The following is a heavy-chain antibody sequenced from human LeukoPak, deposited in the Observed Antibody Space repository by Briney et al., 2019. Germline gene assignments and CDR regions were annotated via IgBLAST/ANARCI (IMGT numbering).Heavy chain of an antibody. D-gene: IGHD3-22*01. Sequence: SETPSLTCTVSGGSTSSYYWSWIRQPPGKGLEWIGYIYYSGSTNYNPSLKSRVTISVDTSKNQFSLKLSSVTAADTAVYYCAREGYYDLSPGGLNFYYYMDVWGKGTTVTVSS. CDR3: AREGYYDLSPGGLNFYYYMDV. V-gene: IGHV4-59*01. CDR1: GGSTSSYY. CDR2: IYYSGST. J-gene: IGHJ6*03.